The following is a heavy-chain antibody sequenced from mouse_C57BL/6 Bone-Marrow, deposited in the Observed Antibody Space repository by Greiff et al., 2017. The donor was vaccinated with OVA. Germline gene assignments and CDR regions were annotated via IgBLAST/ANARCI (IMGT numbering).Heavy chain of an antibody. Sequence: QVQLQQSGAELVRPGASVTLSCKASGYTFTDYEMHWVKQTPVHGLEWIGAIDPETGGTAYNQKFKGKAILTADKSSSTAYMELRSLTSEASAVYYCTRGATVALDYWGQGTTLTVSS. CDR2: IDPETGGT. V-gene: IGHV1-15*01. D-gene: IGHD1-1*01. CDR1: GYTFTDYE. CDR3: TRGATVALDY. J-gene: IGHJ2*01.